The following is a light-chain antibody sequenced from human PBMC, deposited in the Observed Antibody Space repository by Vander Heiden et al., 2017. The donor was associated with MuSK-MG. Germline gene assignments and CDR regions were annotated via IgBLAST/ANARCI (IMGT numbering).Light chain of an antibody. V-gene: IGKV1-39*01. CDR2: AAS. CDR1: QNINIY. CDR3: QQSYSTPIT. Sequence: DIQMTQSPSSLSPSVGDRVNITCRASQNINIYLNWYQQKLGKAPKLLIFAASNLQSGVPPRFSGGGSGTDFTLTISTLQPEDFATYFCQQSYSTPITFGGGTKVEIK. J-gene: IGKJ4*01.